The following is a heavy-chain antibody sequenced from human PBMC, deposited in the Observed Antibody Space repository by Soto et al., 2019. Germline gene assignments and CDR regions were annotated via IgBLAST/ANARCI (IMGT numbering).Heavy chain of an antibody. CDR1: GFNFTTYW. Sequence: EVQLVQSGAEVKKPGESLKISCKGSGFNFTTYWVGWVRQMPGKGLEWMGIIYPGDSDTRYSPSFQDQVTISADKSISPAYLQWSSLKASDTAMYYCAWIPPGSIFYFDYWGQGTLVTVSS. V-gene: IGHV5-51*03. D-gene: IGHD5-18*01. CDR2: IYPGDSDT. J-gene: IGHJ4*02. CDR3: AWIPPGSIFYFDY.